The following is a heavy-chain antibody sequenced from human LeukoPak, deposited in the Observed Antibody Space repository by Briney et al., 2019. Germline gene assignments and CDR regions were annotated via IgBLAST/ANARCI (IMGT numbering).Heavy chain of an antibody. CDR2: ISISSSTI. Sequence: GGSLRLSCAASGFTFSSYSMNWVRQAPGKGLEWVSYISISSSTIYYADSVKGRSTISRDNAKNSLYLQMNSLRAEDTAVYYCARGNIGYCSSTSCYEGDYWGQGTLVTVSS. V-gene: IGHV3-48*01. CDR3: ARGNIGYCSSTSCYEGDY. J-gene: IGHJ4*02. D-gene: IGHD2-2*01. CDR1: GFTFSSYS.